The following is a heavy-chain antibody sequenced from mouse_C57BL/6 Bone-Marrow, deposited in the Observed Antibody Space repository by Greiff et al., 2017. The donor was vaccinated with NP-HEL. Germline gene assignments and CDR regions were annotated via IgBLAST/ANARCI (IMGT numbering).Heavy chain of an antibody. Sequence: EVMLVESGGGLVKPGGSLKLSCAASGFTFSDYGMHWVRQAPEKGLEWVAYISSGSSTIYYADTVKGRFTLSRDNAKNTLFLQMTSLRSEDTAMYYCARPSYYGSSYDAMDYWGQGTSVTVSS. CDR3: ARPSYYGSSYDAMDY. CDR1: GFTFSDYG. D-gene: IGHD1-1*01. CDR2: ISSGSSTI. J-gene: IGHJ4*01. V-gene: IGHV5-17*01.